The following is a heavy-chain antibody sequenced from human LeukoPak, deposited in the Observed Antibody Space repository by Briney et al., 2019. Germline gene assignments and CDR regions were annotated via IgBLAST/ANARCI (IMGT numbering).Heavy chain of an antibody. CDR1: GLTFSSYG. D-gene: IGHD2-21*02. Sequence: PGGSLRLSCAASGLTFSSYGMHWVRQAPGKGLEWVAVIWYDGSNKYYADSVKGRFTISRDNSKNTLYLQMNSLRAEDTAVYYCARDPLAYCGGDCYLVWGQGTLVTVSS. V-gene: IGHV3-33*08. CDR2: IWYDGSNK. CDR3: ARDPLAYCGGDCYLV. J-gene: IGHJ4*02.